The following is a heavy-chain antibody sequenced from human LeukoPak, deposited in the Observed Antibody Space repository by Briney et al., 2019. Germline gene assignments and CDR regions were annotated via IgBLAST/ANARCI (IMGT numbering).Heavy chain of an antibody. J-gene: IGHJ6*03. CDR2: ISTSSSYI. CDR1: GFTFSSYT. Sequence: PGGSLRLSCAASGFTFSSYTMNWVRQAPGKGLEWVSFISTSSSYIYYADSVKGRFTISRDNSKNTLYLQMNSLRAEDTAVYYCAKVWWDIVVVTAIPYYMDVWGKGTTVTISS. CDR3: AKVWWDIVVVTAIPYYMDV. D-gene: IGHD2-21*02. V-gene: IGHV3-21*04.